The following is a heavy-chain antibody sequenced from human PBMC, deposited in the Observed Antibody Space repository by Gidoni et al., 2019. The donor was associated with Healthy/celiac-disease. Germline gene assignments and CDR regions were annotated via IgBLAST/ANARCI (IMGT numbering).Heavy chain of an antibody. D-gene: IGHD4-17*01. J-gene: IGHJ4*02. CDR1: GFTFSSYA. CDR3: AKDFSVIHGDYPALAFDY. V-gene: IGHV3-23*01. CDR2: ISGSGGST. Sequence: EVQLLESGGGLVQPGGSLRLSCAASGFTFSSYAMSWVRQAPGKGLEWVSAISGSGGSTYYADSVKGRFTISRDNSKNTLYLQMNSLRAEDTAVYYCAKDFSVIHGDYPALAFDYWGQGTLVTVSS.